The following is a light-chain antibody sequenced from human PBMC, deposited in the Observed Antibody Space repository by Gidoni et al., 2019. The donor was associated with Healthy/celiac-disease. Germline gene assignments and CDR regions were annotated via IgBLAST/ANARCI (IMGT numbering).Light chain of an antibody. CDR3: QQYNNWHPYT. Sequence: EIVMTQSPATLSVSPGERATLSCRASQSVSSNLAWYQQKPGQAPRLLIYGASTRATGIPARFSGSGSGTEFTLTISSLQSEAFAVYYCQQYNNWHPYTFGQGTKLEIK. CDR2: GAS. CDR1: QSVSSN. J-gene: IGKJ2*01. V-gene: IGKV3-15*01.